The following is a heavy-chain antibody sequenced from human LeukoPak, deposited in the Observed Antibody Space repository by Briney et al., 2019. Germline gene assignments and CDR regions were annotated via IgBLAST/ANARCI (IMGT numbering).Heavy chain of an antibody. J-gene: IGHJ5*02. CDR1: GGSISSYY. D-gene: IGHD3-3*01. CDR2: IYYSGST. Sequence: SETLSLTCTVSGGSISSYYWSWIRQPPGKGLEWIGYIYYSGSTNYNPSLKSRVTISVDTSKNQFSLKLSSVTAADTAVYYCARAQAYYDFWSGYYMIDPWGQGTLVTVSS. V-gene: IGHV4-59*12. CDR3: ARAQAYYDFWSGYYMIDP.